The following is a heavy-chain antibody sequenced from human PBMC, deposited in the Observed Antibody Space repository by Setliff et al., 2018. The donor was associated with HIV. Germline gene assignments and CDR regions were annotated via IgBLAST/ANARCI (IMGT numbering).Heavy chain of an antibody. Sequence: SETLSLTCVVSGDSISRSRYYWGWIRQPPGKGLEWIGSFYYSGSTNYNPSLKRRVTISVDTSKNQFSLKLNSVTAADTAVYYCARVRLELRQYWFDSWGQGSPVTVS. V-gene: IGHV4-39*07. CDR3: ARVRLELRQYWFDS. CDR2: FYYSGST. J-gene: IGHJ5*01. CDR1: GDSISRSRYY. D-gene: IGHD1-7*01.